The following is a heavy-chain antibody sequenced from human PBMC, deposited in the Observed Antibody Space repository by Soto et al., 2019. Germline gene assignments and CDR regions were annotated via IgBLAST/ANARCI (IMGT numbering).Heavy chain of an antibody. CDR2: ISAYNGNT. CDR1: GYTFTSYG. CDR3: ARVGGQITMVRGVINWFDP. J-gene: IGHJ5*02. Sequence: ASVKVSCKASGYTFTSYGISWVRQAPGQGLEWIGWISAYNGNTNYAQKLQGRVTMTTDTSTSTAYMELSSLRSEDTAVYYCARVGGQITMVRGVINWFDPWGQGTLVTVSS. V-gene: IGHV1-18*01. D-gene: IGHD3-10*01.